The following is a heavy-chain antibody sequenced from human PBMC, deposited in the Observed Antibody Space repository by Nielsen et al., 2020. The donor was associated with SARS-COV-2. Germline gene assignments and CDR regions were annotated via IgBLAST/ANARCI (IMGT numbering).Heavy chain of an antibody. Sequence: ASVKVSCKASGYTFTGYYMHWVRQAPGQGLEWMGWISAYNGNTNYAQKLQGRVTMTTDTSTSTAYMELRSLRSDDTAVYYCAAHLRGGYCSSTSCWGQHWGQGTLVTVSS. D-gene: IGHD2-2*01. CDR3: AAHLRGGYCSSTSCWGQH. J-gene: IGHJ1*01. V-gene: IGHV1-18*04. CDR1: GYTFTGYY. CDR2: ISAYNGNT.